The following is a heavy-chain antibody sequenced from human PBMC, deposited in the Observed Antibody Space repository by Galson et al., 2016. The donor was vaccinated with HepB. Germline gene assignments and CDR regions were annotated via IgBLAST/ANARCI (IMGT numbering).Heavy chain of an antibody. CDR2: INSDGTSA. D-gene: IGHD1-1*01. Sequence: SLRLSCAASGFTFSSHWMHWVRQDLGKGLVWVSRINSDGTSANYADSVKGRFTISRDNAKNTLYLQMNSLRAEDTAVYFCVRVPPMVPTTAYHWFDPWGRGTLVTVSS. CDR3: VRVPPMVPTTAYHWFDP. J-gene: IGHJ5*02. V-gene: IGHV3-74*01. CDR1: GFTFSSHW.